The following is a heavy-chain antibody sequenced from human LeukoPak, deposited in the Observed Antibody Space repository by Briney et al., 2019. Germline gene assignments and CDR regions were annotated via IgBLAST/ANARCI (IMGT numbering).Heavy chain of an antibody. CDR2: LYYNGSIK. Sequence: GGSLSFSCADSGFTFSTFPMPWFRQGPGKGLEWVAVLYYNGSIKYYADSVKGRFTISRDNSKNTLYLQMNSLRAEDTAVYYCARGFGSIAYYDVLTGYFDYWGRGTLVTVSS. D-gene: IGHD3-9*01. CDR1: GFTFSTFP. J-gene: IGHJ4*02. V-gene: IGHV3-30*14. CDR3: ARGFGSIAYYDVLTGYFDY.